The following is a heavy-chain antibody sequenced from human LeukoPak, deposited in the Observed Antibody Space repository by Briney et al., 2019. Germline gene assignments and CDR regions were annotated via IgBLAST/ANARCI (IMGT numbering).Heavy chain of an antibody. Sequence: PGGSLRLSCAASGFTFSSYGMHWVRQAPGKGLEWVAVIWYDGSNKYYADSVKGRFTISRDNSKNTLYLQMNNLRAEDTAVYYCARSVLSPVLQDFDYWGRGILVTVSS. J-gene: IGHJ4*02. D-gene: IGHD5-24*01. CDR1: GFTFSSYG. CDR2: IWYDGSNK. V-gene: IGHV3-33*01. CDR3: ARSVLSPVLQDFDY.